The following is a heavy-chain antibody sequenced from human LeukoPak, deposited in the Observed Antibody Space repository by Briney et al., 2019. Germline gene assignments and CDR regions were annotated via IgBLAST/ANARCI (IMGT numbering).Heavy chain of an antibody. CDR1: GFTFSSYS. CDR2: ISSSSSYI. D-gene: IGHD2-21*01. V-gene: IGHV3-21*01. Sequence: PGGSLRLSCAASGFTFSSYSMTWVRQAPGKGLEWVSSISSSSSYIYYADSVKGRFTISGDNAKNSLYLQMNSLRAEDTAVYYCARDEGVGVILYYFDYWGQGTLVTVSS. CDR3: ARDEGVGVILYYFDY. J-gene: IGHJ4*02.